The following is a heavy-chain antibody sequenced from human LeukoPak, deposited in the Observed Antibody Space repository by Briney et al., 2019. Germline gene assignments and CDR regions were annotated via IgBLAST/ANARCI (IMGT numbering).Heavy chain of an antibody. CDR3: ARSPPGWYYDNSGQYYFDT. CDR1: GGSISGYY. J-gene: IGHJ4*02. V-gene: IGHV4-59*08. CDR2: ISFTGKN. D-gene: IGHD3-22*01. Sequence: SETLSLTCTVSGGSISGYYWSWIRQSPGKRLEWIAYISFTGKNNYNTSLKSPVTISLAPSKTHFSLTLTSLTPADTAVYYCARSPPGWYYDNSGQYYFDTWGQGALVTVSS.